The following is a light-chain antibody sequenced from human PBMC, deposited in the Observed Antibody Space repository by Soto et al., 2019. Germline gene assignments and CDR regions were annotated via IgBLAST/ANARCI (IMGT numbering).Light chain of an antibody. J-gene: IGKJ1*01. CDR1: QSVSSY. V-gene: IGKV3-15*01. Sequence: EIVLTHSPATLSLSPGERATLSFRASQSVSSYLAWYQQKPGQAPRVLIYGASTRATNIPARFSGSGSGTDFTLTISSLQSEDFALYYCQHYNNWPTFGQGTKVDIK. CDR2: GAS. CDR3: QHYNNWPT.